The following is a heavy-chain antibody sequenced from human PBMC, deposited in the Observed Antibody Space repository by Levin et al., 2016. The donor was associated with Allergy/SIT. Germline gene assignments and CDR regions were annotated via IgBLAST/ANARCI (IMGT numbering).Heavy chain of an antibody. D-gene: IGHD3-16*01. J-gene: IGHJ4*02. Sequence: GESLKISCQGSGYSFTSYWISWVRQMPAKGLEWMGRIDPSDSYTNYNPSFQGHVTISADKSISTANLQWSSLKASDTAMYYCARWGGGVTPLDSWGQGTLVTVSS. V-gene: IGHV5-10-1*01. CDR3: ARWGGGVTPLDS. CDR1: GYSFTSYW. CDR2: IDPSDSYT.